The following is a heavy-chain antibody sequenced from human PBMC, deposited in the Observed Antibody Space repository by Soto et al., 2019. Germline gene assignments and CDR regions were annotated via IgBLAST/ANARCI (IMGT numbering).Heavy chain of an antibody. Sequence: EVQLVESGGGLVKPGGSLRLSCAASGFTFTRYSMNWVRQAPGKGLEWVSSISSTTNYIYYADSMKGRFTVSRDNAKNSVSLDMNSLSAEDTAVYYCARESEDLTSNFDYWGQGTLGTVS. CDR2: ISSTTNYI. CDR3: ARESEDLTSNFDY. CDR1: GFTFTRYS. V-gene: IGHV3-21*01. J-gene: IGHJ4*02.